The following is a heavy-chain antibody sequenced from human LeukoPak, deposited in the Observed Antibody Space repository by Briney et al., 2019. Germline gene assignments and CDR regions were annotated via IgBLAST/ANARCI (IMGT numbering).Heavy chain of an antibody. J-gene: IGHJ6*02. D-gene: IGHD6-13*01. CDR2: ISYDGSDK. Sequence: GGSLRLSCEASGFTFNTYAMHWVRQPPGKGLEWVALISYDGSDKIYTDSVKGRFTISRDNSKNTLYLQMNSLRAEDTAVYYCANQYSSSWYYYYYGMDVWGQGTTVTVSS. CDR1: GFTFNTYA. V-gene: IGHV3-33*08. CDR3: ANQYSSSWYYYYYGMDV.